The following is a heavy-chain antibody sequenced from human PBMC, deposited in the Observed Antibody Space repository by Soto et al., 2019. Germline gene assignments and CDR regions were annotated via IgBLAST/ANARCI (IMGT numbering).Heavy chain of an antibody. V-gene: IGHV4-34*01. D-gene: IGHD1-1*01. J-gene: IGHJ3*02. CDR1: GGFVTSGSYY. CDR3: ARVERGTATTVVDAFDS. Sequence: SETLSLTCAVYGGFVTSGSYYWSWIRQPPGKGLEWIGEMSHSGGTHFNPSLKSRVTISVDTSKNQFTLKMSSVTAADTALYYCARVERGTATTVVDAFDSWGQGIRVTVSS. CDR2: MSHSGGT.